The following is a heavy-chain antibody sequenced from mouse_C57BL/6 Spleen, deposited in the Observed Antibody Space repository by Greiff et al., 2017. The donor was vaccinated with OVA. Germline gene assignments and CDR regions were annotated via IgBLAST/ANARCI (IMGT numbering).Heavy chain of an antibody. J-gene: IGHJ3*01. CDR3: ASAYYSNYGAY. CDR2: INPNNGGT. V-gene: IGHV1-18*01. D-gene: IGHD2-5*01. CDR1: GYTFTDYN. Sequence: EVQLQQSGPELVKPGASVKIPCKASGYTFTDYNMDWVKQSHGKSLEWIGDINPNNGGTIYNQKFKGKATLTVDKSSSTAYMELRSLTSEDTAVYYCASAYYSNYGAYWGQGTLVTVSA.